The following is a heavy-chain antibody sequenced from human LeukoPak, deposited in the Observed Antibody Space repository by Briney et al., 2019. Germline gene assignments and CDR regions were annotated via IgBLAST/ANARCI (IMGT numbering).Heavy chain of an antibody. CDR1: GFSFSNYA. CDR3: VKWGYCSSTSCYASDFQH. V-gene: IGHV3-23*01. Sequence: GGSLRLSCAASGFSFSNYAMTWVRQAPGKGLEWVSGISASGGSTYYTDSVMGRFTISRDNSKNTLYLQMNSLRAEDTAVYYCVKWGYCSSTSCYASDFQHWGQGTLVTVSS. J-gene: IGHJ1*01. D-gene: IGHD2-2*01. CDR2: ISASGGST.